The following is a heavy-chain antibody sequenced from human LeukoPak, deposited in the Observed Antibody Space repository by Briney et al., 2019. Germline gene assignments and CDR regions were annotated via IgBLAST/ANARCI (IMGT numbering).Heavy chain of an antibody. CDR2: IYYSGST. D-gene: IGHD6-19*01. V-gene: IGHV4-59*08. CDR3: ARWWLVFSAFDI. J-gene: IGHJ3*02. Sequence: SDTLSLTCTVSGGSISSYYWSWIRQPPGKGLEWIGYIYYSGSTNYNPSLKSRVTISVDTSKNQFSLKLSSVTAADTAVYYCARWWLVFSAFDIWGQGTMVTVSS. CDR1: GGSISSYY.